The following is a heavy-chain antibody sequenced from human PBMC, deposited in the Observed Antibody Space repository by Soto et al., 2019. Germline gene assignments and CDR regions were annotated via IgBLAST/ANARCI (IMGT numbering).Heavy chain of an antibody. CDR2: ISYDGSNK. CDR1: GFAFISYA. CDR3: ARDSGWNEQSGMDV. Sequence: WGSLRLSCAASGFAFISYAIHCFRHAPFKWLERVAVISYDGSNKYYADSVKGRFTISRDNSKNTLYLQMNSLRAEDTAVYYCARDSGWNEQSGMDVWGQGTTVTVSS. V-gene: IGHV3-30-3*01. J-gene: IGHJ6*02. D-gene: IGHD1-1*01.